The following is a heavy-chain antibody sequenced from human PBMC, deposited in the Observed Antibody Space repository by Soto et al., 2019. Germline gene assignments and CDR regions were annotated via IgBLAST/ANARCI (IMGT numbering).Heavy chain of an antibody. CDR1: GFIFSDRY. CDR3: ASSSSTCHGGVCYLDF. CDR2: SRNKAGTYTT. J-gene: IGHJ4*02. D-gene: IGHD6-13*01. Sequence: GGSLRLSCAASGFIFSDRYMDWVRQAPGKGLEWVGRSRNKAGTYTTEYAASVKGRFAISRDDSKKLLDLQMNSLKTEDTAVYFCASSSSTCHGGVCYLDFWGQGTLVTVSS. V-gene: IGHV3-72*01.